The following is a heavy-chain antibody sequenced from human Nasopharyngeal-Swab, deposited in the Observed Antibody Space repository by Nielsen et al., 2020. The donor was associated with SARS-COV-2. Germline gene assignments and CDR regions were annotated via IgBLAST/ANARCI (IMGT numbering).Heavy chain of an antibody. Sequence: GGSLRLSCAASGFTFSSYDMHWVRQATGKGLEWVSAIGTAGDTCYPGSVKGRFTISRENAKNSLYLQMNSLRAGDTAVYYCARHYYGMDVWGQGTTVTVSS. V-gene: IGHV3-13*01. CDR3: ARHYYGMDV. CDR2: IGTAGDT. J-gene: IGHJ6*02. CDR1: GFTFSSYD.